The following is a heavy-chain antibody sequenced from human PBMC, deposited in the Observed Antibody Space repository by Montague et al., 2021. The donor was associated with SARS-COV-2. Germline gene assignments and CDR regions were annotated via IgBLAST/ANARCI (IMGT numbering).Heavy chain of an antibody. J-gene: IGHJ3*02. V-gene: IGHV4-59*01. CDR1: GGSISSYY. CDR2: IYYSGST. D-gene: IGHD6-19*01. CDR3: ARGSGWMGNAFDI. Sequence: SETLSLTCTVSGGSISSYYWSWIRQPPGKGLEWIGYIYYSGSTNXXPSPKSRVTITVDTSKNQFSLKLSSVTAADTAVYYCARGSGWMGNAFDIWGQGTMVTVSS.